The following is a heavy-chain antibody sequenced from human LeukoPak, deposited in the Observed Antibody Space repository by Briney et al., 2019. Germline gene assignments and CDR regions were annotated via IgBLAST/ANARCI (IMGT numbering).Heavy chain of an antibody. J-gene: IGHJ4*02. D-gene: IGHD6-13*01. CDR1: GFTFSSYD. Sequence: GGSLRLSCAASGFTFSSYDMHWVRQATGKGLEWVSAIGTAGDTYYPGSVKGRFTISRENVKNSLYLQMNSLRAGDTAVYYCARGRKLNIAAAGSVDYWGQGTLVTVSS. CDR2: IGTAGDT. CDR3: ARGRKLNIAAAGSVDY. V-gene: IGHV3-13*01.